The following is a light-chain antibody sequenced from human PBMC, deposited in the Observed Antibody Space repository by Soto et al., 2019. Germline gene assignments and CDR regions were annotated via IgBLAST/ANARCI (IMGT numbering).Light chain of an antibody. Sequence: QSVLAQPASVSGSPGQSITISCTGTSDDVGAYNSVSWYQQLPHKAPQGILYKGTQRPSGVSSRVSGSTSGNAAPLTISGLQADDEADYFCCSSAPESTYVFGTGTKVTVL. CDR2: KGT. V-gene: IGLV2-23*01. J-gene: IGLJ1*01. CDR1: SDDVGAYNS. CDR3: CSSAPESTYV.